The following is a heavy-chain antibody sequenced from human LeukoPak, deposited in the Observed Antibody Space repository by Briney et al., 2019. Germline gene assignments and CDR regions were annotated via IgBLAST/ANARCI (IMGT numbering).Heavy chain of an antibody. Sequence: EASVKVSCKASGGTFISYAISWVRQAPGQGLEWMGIINPSGGTTNYAQKFQGRVSMTRDTSTSTVYMELSSLRSEDTAVYYCARDGPYSSGWGSTYYYYGMDVWGQGTTVTVSS. V-gene: IGHV1-46*01. CDR3: ARDGPYSSGWGSTYYYYGMDV. J-gene: IGHJ6*02. CDR2: INPSGGTT. CDR1: GGTFISYA. D-gene: IGHD6-19*01.